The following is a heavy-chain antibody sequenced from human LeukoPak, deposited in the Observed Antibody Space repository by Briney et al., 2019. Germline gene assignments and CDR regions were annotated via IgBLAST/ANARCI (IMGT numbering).Heavy chain of an antibody. D-gene: IGHD6-13*01. CDR2: IYPGDSDT. Sequence: GESLRISCKGSGYSFTTYGIGWVRQMPGKGLEWMGIIYPGDSDTRYSPSFQGQVTISADRSISTAYLQWSSLKASDTAMYYCARQSQYSSSWYRKDFDYWGQGTLVTVSS. J-gene: IGHJ4*02. CDR3: ARQSQYSSSWYRKDFDY. CDR1: GYSFTTYG. V-gene: IGHV5-51*01.